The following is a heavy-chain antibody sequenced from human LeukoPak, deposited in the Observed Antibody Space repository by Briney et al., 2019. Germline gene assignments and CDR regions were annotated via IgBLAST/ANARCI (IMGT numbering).Heavy chain of an antibody. CDR2: INHSGST. D-gene: IGHD1-26*01. CDR3: ARLGGAPPDAFDI. CDR1: GGSFSGYY. V-gene: IGHV4-34*01. J-gene: IGHJ3*02. Sequence: SETLSLTCAVYGGSFSGYYWSWIRQPPGKGLVWIGEINHSGSTNYNPSLKSRVTISVDTSKNQFSLKLNSVTAADTAMYYCARLGGAPPDAFDIWGQGTMVTISS.